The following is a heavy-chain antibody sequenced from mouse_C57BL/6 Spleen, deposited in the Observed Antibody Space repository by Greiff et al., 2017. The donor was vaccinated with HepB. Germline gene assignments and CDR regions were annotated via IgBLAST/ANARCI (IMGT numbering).Heavy chain of an antibody. V-gene: IGHV5-6*01. CDR1: GFTFSSYG. D-gene: IGHD2-1*01. J-gene: IGHJ2*01. CDR2: ISSGGSYT. Sequence: EVQGVESGGDLVKPGGSLKLSCAASGFTFSSYGMSWVRQTPDKRLEWVATISSGGSYTYYPDSVKGRFTISRDNAKNTLYLQMSSLKSEDTAMYYCARQDYGNGFDYWGQGTTLTVSS. CDR3: ARQDYGNGFDY.